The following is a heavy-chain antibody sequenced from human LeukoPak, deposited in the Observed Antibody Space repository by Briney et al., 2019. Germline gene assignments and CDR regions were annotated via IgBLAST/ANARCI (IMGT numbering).Heavy chain of an antibody. V-gene: IGHV4-34*01. Sequence: SETLSLTCAVYGGSFSGYYWSWIRQPPGKGLEWIGEINHSGSTNYNPSLNSRVTISRDTSKNHFSLKLSSATAADTAVYFCARGRVSSSTWYSTYYYFYMDVWGKGTTVTVSS. D-gene: IGHD6-13*01. J-gene: IGHJ6*03. CDR3: ARGRVSSSTWYSTYYYFYMDV. CDR2: INHSGST. CDR1: GGSFSGYY.